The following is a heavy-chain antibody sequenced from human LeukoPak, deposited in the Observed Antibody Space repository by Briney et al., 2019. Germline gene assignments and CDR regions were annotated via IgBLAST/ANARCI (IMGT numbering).Heavy chain of an antibody. CDR3: ATLGRNYFDS. Sequence: PSQTLSLTCTVSGGSISSGGYYWSWIRQPPGKGLEWIGYIYHSGSTYYNPSLKSRVTISVDRSKNQFSLKLSSVTAADTAVYYCATLGRNYFDSWGQGSLVTVSS. J-gene: IGHJ4*02. CDR1: GGSISSGGYY. V-gene: IGHV4-30-2*01. D-gene: IGHD2-15*01. CDR2: IYHSGST.